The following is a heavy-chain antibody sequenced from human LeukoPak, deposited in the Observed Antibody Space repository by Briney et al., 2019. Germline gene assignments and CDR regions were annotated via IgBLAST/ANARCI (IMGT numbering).Heavy chain of an antibody. CDR2: IIPVFDTA. CDR1: GGTFSGYA. Sequence: GSSVKVSCKASGGTFSGYAITWVRQAPGEGLEWVGGIIPVFDTANYAQKFQGRVTITTDESTGTAYMELSSLRSEDTAFFYCARIAGDPDRDDYHLDYWGQGTLVTISS. J-gene: IGHJ4*02. CDR3: ARIAGDPDRDDYHLDY. D-gene: IGHD4-11*01. V-gene: IGHV1-69*05.